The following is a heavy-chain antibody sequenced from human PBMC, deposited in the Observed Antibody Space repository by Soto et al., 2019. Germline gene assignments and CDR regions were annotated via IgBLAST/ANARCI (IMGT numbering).Heavy chain of an antibody. CDR2: IIPILGTA. D-gene: IGHD2-2*01. Sequence: QVQLVQSGAEVKQPGTSVKVSCNASGGTFSSYAISWGRQAPGQGLEWMGGIIPILGTANYAQKCQGRVPITADGSTSTGYMGLSSLRSEDTAVYYCAKSARRVPAAASYSYFDLWGRGTLVTVSS. CDR3: AKSARRVPAAASYSYFDL. J-gene: IGHJ2*01. V-gene: IGHV1-69*01. CDR1: GGTFSSYA.